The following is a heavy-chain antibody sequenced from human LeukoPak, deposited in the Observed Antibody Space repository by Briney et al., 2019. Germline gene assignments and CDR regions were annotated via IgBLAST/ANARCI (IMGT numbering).Heavy chain of an antibody. CDR1: GFTVSSNY. J-gene: IGHJ4*02. V-gene: IGHV3-53*01. CDR3: AKALNSGSWDYFDY. CDR2: IYSGGST. Sequence: GGSLRLSCAASGFTVSSNYMSWVRQAPGKGLEWVSVIYSGGSTYYADSVKGRFTISRDNSKNTLYLQMNSLRAEDTAVYYCAKALNSGSWDYFDYWGQGTLVTVSS. D-gene: IGHD1-26*01.